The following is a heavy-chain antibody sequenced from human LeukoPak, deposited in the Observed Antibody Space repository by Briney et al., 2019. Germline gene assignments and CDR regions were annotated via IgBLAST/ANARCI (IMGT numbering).Heavy chain of an antibody. CDR2: INPNSGGT. V-gene: IGHV1-2*02. J-gene: IGHJ4*02. CDR1: GYTFTGYY. Sequence: GASVKVSCKASGYTFTGYYMHWVRQAPGQGLEWMGWINPNSGGTNYAQKFQGRVTMTRGTSISTAYMELSRLRSDDTAVYYCARDFEVVTAIPWYFDYWGQGTLVTVSS. D-gene: IGHD2-21*02. CDR3: ARDFEVVTAIPWYFDY.